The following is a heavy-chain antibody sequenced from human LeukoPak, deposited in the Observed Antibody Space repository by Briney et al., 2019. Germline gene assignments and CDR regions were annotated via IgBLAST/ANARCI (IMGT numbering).Heavy chain of an antibody. D-gene: IGHD2-2*01. Sequence: GESLKISCKGSGYSFTSYWNGWVRQMPGKGLEWMGIIYPGDSDTRYSPSFQGQVTISADKSISTAYLQWSSLKASDTAMYYCARGALGYCSSTSCYNFDYWGQGTLVTVSS. CDR1: GYSFTSYW. CDR3: ARGALGYCSSTSCYNFDY. V-gene: IGHV5-51*01. CDR2: IYPGDSDT. J-gene: IGHJ4*02.